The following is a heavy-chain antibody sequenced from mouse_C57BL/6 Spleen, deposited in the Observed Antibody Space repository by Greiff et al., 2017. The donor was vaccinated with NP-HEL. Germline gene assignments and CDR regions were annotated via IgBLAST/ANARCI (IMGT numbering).Heavy chain of an antibody. D-gene: IGHD1-1*01. CDR2: IDPSDSYT. CDR1: GYTFTSYW. CDR3: AREEVYYGSRVDFDY. Sequence: VQLQQPGAELVRPGTSVKLSCKASGYTFTSYWMHWVKQRPGQGLEWIGVIDPSDSYTNYNQKFKGKATLTVDTSSSTAYMQLSSLTSEDSAVYYCAREEVYYGSRVDFDYWGQGTTLTVSS. J-gene: IGHJ2*01. V-gene: IGHV1-59*01.